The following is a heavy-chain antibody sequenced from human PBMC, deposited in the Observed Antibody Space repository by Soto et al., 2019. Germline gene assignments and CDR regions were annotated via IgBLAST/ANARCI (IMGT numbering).Heavy chain of an antibody. CDR1: GGTFSSYA. CDR3: ARGLQTGYSSSRYTYYYSGMDV. Sequence: ASVKVSCKASGGTFSSYAISWVRQAPGQGLEWMGGIIPIFGTANYAQKFQGRVTITADESTSTAYMELSSLRSEDTAVYYCARGLQTGYSSSRYTYYYSGMDVWGQGNTVTVSS. J-gene: IGHJ6*02. D-gene: IGHD6-13*01. CDR2: IIPIFGTA. V-gene: IGHV1-69*13.